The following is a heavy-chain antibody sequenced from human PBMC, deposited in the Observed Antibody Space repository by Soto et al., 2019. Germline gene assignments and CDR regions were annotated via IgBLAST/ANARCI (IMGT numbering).Heavy chain of an antibody. V-gene: IGHV1-18*04. D-gene: IGHD1-1*01. J-gene: IGHJ4*02. CDR1: GYSFTSYD. Sequence: ASLKVSCNASGYSFTSYDITWVRQAPGQGLEWMGSISNKSANTNYAYKLRGRVSLTTDTSTNTAYMDVRSLHSDDTAVYYCATSTTATIHFDXWGQGTQVTVSX. CDR3: ATSTTATIHFDX. CDR2: ISNKSANT.